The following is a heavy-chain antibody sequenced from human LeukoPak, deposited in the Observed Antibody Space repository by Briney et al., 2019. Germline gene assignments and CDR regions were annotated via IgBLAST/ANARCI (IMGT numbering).Heavy chain of an antibody. J-gene: IGHJ4*02. V-gene: IGHV4-59*01. D-gene: IGHD2-15*01. CDR2: IHYTGST. CDR3: ARNYCTGGSCYINDD. Sequence: SETLSLTCTVSGGSISGYFWTWIRQPPGKGLEWIGFIHYTGSTNYNPSLKSRVTMSVDTSKNQFSLKLTSVTAADSAIYYCARNYCTGGSCYINDDWGQGTLVTVSS. CDR1: GGSISGYF.